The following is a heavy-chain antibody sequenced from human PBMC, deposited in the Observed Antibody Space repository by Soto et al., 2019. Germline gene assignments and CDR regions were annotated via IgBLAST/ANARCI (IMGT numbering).Heavy chain of an antibody. CDR1: GGSVSSGSYY. CDR3: ARGGYSNDY. J-gene: IGHJ4*02. D-gene: IGHD6-13*01. V-gene: IGHV4-61*01. CDR2: IYYSGST. Sequence: QVQLQESGPGLVKPSETLSLTCTVSGGSVSSGSYYWSWIRQPPGKGLEWIGYIYYSGSTNYNPSLKSRVTISVDTSKNQFSLKLSSVTAADTAVYYCARGGYSNDYWGQGTLVTVSS.